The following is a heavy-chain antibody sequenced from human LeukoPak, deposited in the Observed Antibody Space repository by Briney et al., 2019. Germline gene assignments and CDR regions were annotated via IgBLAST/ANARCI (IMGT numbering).Heavy chain of an antibody. Sequence: NPSETLSLTCTVSGGSVSSNSYYWSWIRQPPGKGLEWIGNIYYSGSTDYNPSLKSRVTMSVDTSQNQFSLKLTSVTAADTAVYYCARTVTGWQHFVHWGERTLVTVSS. CDR3: ARTVTGWQHFVH. V-gene: IGHV4-61*01. CDR2: IYYSGST. J-gene: IGHJ4*02. D-gene: IGHD4-11*01. CDR1: GGSVSSNSYY.